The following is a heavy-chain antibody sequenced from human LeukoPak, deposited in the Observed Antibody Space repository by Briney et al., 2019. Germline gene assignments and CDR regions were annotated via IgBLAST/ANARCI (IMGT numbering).Heavy chain of an antibody. CDR3: ARDYPYCSSTSCYLNYFDY. CDR2: INPNSGGT. Sequence: ASVKLSSKASGYTFTGYYIHWVRQSPGQGLEWMGGINPNSGGTNHAQKFQGRVPMTRETSISIAYMELSRLRSDDTAVYYCARDYPYCSSTSCYLNYFDYWGQGTLVTVSS. CDR1: GYTFTGYY. V-gene: IGHV1-2*02. D-gene: IGHD2-2*01. J-gene: IGHJ4*02.